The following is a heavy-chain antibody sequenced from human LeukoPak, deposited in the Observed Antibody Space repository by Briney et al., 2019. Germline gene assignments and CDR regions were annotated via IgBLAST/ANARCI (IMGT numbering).Heavy chain of an antibody. D-gene: IGHD6-13*01. CDR1: GFTFSSYS. J-gene: IGHJ6*03. CDR3: ARDQFTGYSSSWYYYYYYMDV. Sequence: GGSLRLSCAASGFTFSSYSMNWVRQAPGKGLEWVSSISSSSSYIYYADSVKGRFTISRDNAKNSLYLQMNSLRAEDTAVYYCARDQFTGYSSSWYYYYYYMDVWGKGTTVTVSS. V-gene: IGHV3-21*01. CDR2: ISSSSSYI.